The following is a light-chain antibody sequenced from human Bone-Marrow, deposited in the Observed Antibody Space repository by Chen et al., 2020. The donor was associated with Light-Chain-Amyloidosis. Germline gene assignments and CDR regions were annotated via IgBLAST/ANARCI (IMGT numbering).Light chain of an antibody. CDR1: QSVNSF. CDR2: DAS. Sequence: EIVLTQSPATLSLSPGERATLSCRASQSVNSFLGWYQQKPGQAPRLLIYDASNRATGIPARFSGSGSGTDFPLTISSLEPDDVAVYYCQQRRSWPLTFGGGTKVEI. J-gene: IGKJ4*01. CDR3: QQRRSWPLT. V-gene: IGKV3-11*01.